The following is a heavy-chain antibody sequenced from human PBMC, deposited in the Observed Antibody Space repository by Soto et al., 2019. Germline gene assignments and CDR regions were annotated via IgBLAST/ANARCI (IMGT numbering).Heavy chain of an antibody. CDR2: LTWNGGST. J-gene: IGHJ4*02. D-gene: IGHD5-12*01. Sequence: GGSLRLSCAASGFTFDDYTMHWVRQAPGKGLEWVSLLTWNGGSTSYADSVKGRFTISRDNSKNSLYLQMDSLRAEDTALYYCAKAQTLMATIEEYYFDYWGQGTLVTVSS. CDR3: AKAQTLMATIEEYYFDY. V-gene: IGHV3-43D*04. CDR1: GFTFDDYT.